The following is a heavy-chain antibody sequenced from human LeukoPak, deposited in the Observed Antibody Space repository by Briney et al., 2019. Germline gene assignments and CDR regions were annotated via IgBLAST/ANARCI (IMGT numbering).Heavy chain of an antibody. Sequence: GASVKVSCKASGYTFTGYYMHWVRQAPGQRLEWMGWINAGNGDTKYSQKFQGRVTITRDTSTSTAYMELSSLRSEDTAVYYCARVGLGYCSSTSCYGGAFDIWGQGTMVTVSS. CDR1: GYTFTGYY. CDR3: ARVGLGYCSSTSCYGGAFDI. J-gene: IGHJ3*02. V-gene: IGHV1/OR15-3*02. D-gene: IGHD2-2*01. CDR2: INAGNGDT.